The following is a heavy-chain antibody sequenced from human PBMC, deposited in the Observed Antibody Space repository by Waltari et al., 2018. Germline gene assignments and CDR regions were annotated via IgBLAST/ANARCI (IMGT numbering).Heavy chain of an antibody. D-gene: IGHD4-17*01. V-gene: IGHV1-18*01. Sequence: QVQLVQSGAEVKKPGASVKVSCKASGNTLTRPGISWVRKAPGQGLEWMGWISAHSGNTNHEQKFQDRVTMTTDTSTRTAYLELRSLKSDDTAVYYCARASVTTFFSYYMDVWGKGTTVTVSS. CDR1: GNTLTRPG. CDR2: ISAHSGNT. CDR3: ARASVTTFFSYYMDV. J-gene: IGHJ6*03.